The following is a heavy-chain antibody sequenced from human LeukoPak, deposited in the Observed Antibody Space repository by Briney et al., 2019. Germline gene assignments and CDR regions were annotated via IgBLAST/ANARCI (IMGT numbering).Heavy chain of an antibody. J-gene: IGHJ4*02. V-gene: IGHV4-61*02. CDR1: GGSISSGSYY. Sequence: SQTLSLTCTVSGGSISSGSYYWSWIRQPVGKGLEWIGRIYTSGSTNYNPSLKSRVTISVDTSKNQFSLKLSSVTAADTAVYYCARGLAYCGGDCYVFDYWGQGTLVTVSS. CDR3: ARGLAYCGGDCYVFDY. D-gene: IGHD2-21*02. CDR2: IYTSGST.